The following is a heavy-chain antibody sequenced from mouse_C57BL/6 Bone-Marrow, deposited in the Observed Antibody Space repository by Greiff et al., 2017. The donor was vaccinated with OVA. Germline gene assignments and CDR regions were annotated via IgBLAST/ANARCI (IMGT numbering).Heavy chain of an antibody. V-gene: IGHV5-12*01. Sequence: EVQVVESGGGLVQPGGSLTLSCAASGFTFSDYYMYWVRQTPEKRLEWVAYISNGGGSTYYPDTVKGRFTISRDNAKNTLYLQMSRLKSEDTAMYYCARRYYSNYDWFAYWGQGTLVTVSA. CDR2: ISNGGGST. CDR3: ARRYYSNYDWFAY. D-gene: IGHD2-5*01. J-gene: IGHJ3*01. CDR1: GFTFSDYY.